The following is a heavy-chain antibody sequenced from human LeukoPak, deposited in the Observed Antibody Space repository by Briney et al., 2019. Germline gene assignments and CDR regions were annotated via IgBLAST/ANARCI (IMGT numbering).Heavy chain of an antibody. CDR2: INWNGGST. D-gene: IGHD4-23*01. CDR1: GFTFDDYG. V-gene: IGHV3-20*04. CDR3: ASGFDGGNSGLAIGY. Sequence: RTGGSLRLSCAASGFTFDDYGMSWVRQAPGKGLEWVSGINWNGGSTGYADSVKGRFTISRDNAKNSLYLQMNSLRAEDTALYYCASGFDGGNSGLAIGYWGQGTLVTVSS. J-gene: IGHJ4*02.